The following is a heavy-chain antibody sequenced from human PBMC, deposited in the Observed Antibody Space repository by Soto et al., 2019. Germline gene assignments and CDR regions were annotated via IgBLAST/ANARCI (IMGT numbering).Heavy chain of an antibody. CDR3: ARLGYYYYMDV. J-gene: IGHJ6*03. CDR2: INHSGST. V-gene: IGHV4-34*01. D-gene: IGHD3-16*01. CDR1: GGSFSGYY. Sequence: QVQLQQWGAGLLKPSETLSLTCAVYGGSFSGYYWSWIRQPPGKGLEWIGEINHSGSTNYNPSLKRRVTISVDTSKNQFSLKLSSVTAADTAVYYCARLGYYYYMDVWGKGTTVTVSS.